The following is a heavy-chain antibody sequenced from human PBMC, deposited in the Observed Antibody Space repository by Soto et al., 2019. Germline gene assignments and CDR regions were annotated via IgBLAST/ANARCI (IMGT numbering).Heavy chain of an antibody. Sequence: ASVKVSCKASGGTFSSYAISRVRQAPGQGLEWMGGIIPIFGTANYAQKFQGRVTITADKSTSTAYMELSSLRSEDTAVYYCARPDIGTGYYGYYYYGMDVWGKGTTVTVSS. CDR2: IIPIFGTA. V-gene: IGHV1-69*06. D-gene: IGHD3-9*01. J-gene: IGHJ6*04. CDR3: ARPDIGTGYYGYYYYGMDV. CDR1: GGTFSSYA.